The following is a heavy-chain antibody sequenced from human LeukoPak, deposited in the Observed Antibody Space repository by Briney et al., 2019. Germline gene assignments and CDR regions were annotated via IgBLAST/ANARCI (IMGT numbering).Heavy chain of an antibody. Sequence: GGSLRLSCAVSGFTLSNYWMHWVRQAPGKGLVWVSRINSDGSSTNYADSVKGRFTISRDNTKNTLYLQTNSLSAEDTAVYFCTRVGRPTYDYWGQGTLVTVSS. V-gene: IGHV3-74*01. CDR2: INSDGSST. J-gene: IGHJ4*02. D-gene: IGHD3-10*01. CDR3: TRVGRPTYDY. CDR1: GFTLSNYW.